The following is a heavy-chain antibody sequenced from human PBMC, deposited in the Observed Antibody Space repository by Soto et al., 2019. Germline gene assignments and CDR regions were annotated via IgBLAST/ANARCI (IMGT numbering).Heavy chain of an antibody. D-gene: IGHD3-22*01. CDR2: IYYSGST. CDR1: GGSISSYY. V-gene: IGHV4-59*01. J-gene: IGHJ4*02. CDR3: ASGEGYYYDSSGYQPLDY. Sequence: SETLSLTCTVSGGSISSYYWSWIRQPPGKGLEWIGYIYYSGSTNYNPSLKSRVTISVDTSKNQFSLKLSSVTAADTAVYYCASGEGYYYDSSGYQPLDYWGQGTLVTVSS.